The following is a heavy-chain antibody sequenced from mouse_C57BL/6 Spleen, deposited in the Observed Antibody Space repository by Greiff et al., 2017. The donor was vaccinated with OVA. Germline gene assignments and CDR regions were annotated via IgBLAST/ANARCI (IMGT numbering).Heavy chain of an antibody. CDR3: VRGEGYGNYSGYFEV. J-gene: IGHJ1*03. Sequence: EVKLMESGGGLVQPKGSLKLSCAASGFSFNTYAMNWVRQAPGKGLEWVARIRSKSNNYATYYADSVKDRFTISRDDSESMLYLHMNNLKTEDTAMYYCVRGEGYGNYSGYFEVWGTGTTVTVSS. CDR2: IRSKSNNYAT. V-gene: IGHV10-1*01. D-gene: IGHD2-1*01. CDR1: GFSFNTYA.